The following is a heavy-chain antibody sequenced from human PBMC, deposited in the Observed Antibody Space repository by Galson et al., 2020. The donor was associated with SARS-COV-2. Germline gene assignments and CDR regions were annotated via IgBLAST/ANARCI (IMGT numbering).Heavy chain of an antibody. Sequence: ETSETLSLTCTVSGGSISSSPYYWGWIRQPPGKALEWIGSIYYSDYTYYNPSLKSRVTISVDTSKNQFSLRLSSVTAADTAVYYCASISRGEHYYDSRGYSKRYYQDDMDVWGQGTTVTVSS. CDR1: GGSISSSPYY. D-gene: IGHD3-22*01. CDR3: ASISRGEHYYDSRGYSKRYYQDDMDV. J-gene: IGHJ6*02. CDR2: IYYSDYT. V-gene: IGHV4-39*01.